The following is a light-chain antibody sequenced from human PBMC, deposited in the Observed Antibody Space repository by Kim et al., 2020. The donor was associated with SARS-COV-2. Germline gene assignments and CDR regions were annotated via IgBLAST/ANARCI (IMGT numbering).Light chain of an antibody. J-gene: IGLJ3*02. CDR3: QSYDSSLSGSV. Sequence: MGTNAGTGSSSNIGAGYDVPWYRQLPGTAPKLRIYGNSNRPSGVPDRFSGSKSGTSASLAITGLQAEDEADYYCQSYDSSLSGSVFGGGTQLTVL. CDR1: SSNIGAGYD. V-gene: IGLV1-40*01. CDR2: GNS.